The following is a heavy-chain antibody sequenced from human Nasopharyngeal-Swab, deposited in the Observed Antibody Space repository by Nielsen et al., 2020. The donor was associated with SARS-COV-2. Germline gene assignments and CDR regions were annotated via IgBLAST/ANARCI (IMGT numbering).Heavy chain of an antibody. CDR3: ARVVAAHRSAFDI. V-gene: IGHV3-11*05. J-gene: IGHJ3*02. D-gene: IGHD6-6*01. Sequence: GESLKISCAASGFTFSDYYMSWIRQAPGKGLEWASYISSSSSYTNYADSVKGRFTISRDNAKNSLYLQMNSLGAEDTAVYYCARVVAAHRSAFDIWGQGTMVTVSS. CDR1: GFTFSDYY. CDR2: ISSSSSYT.